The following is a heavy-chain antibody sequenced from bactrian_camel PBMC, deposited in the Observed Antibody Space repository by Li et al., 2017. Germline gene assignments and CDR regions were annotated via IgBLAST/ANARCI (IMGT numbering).Heavy chain of an antibody. CDR2: IHKGGNAG. CDR3: ARDSVSYGGYNY. J-gene: IGHJ4*01. V-gene: IGHV3S1*01. D-gene: IGHD3*01. Sequence: VQLVESGGGLVQPGGSLRLSCKTFGFTFSTYWMYWVRQAPGKGLDWVSGIHKGGNAGTYPDSVKGRFPISRDDAKNTMYLQMNSLKPEDTAVYYCARDSVSYGGYNYWGQGTQVTVS. CDR1: GFTFSTYW.